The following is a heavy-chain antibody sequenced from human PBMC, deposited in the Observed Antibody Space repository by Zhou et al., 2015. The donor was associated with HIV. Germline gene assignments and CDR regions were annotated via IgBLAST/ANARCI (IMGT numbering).Heavy chain of an antibody. CDR2: IIPIFETP. CDR3: ARDPYRPRGSGNYYYAMDV. V-gene: IGHV1-69*06. J-gene: IGHJ6*02. D-gene: IGHD3-10*01. CDR1: GGSFNTNE. Sequence: QVQLVQSGAEVKKPGSSVKVSCKASGGSFNTNEISWVRQAPGQGLEWMGGIIPIFETPDYAPRFRGRVTITADKSTRTAYMELSSLRSEDTAVYYCARDPYRPRGSGNYYYAMDVWGQGTTVTVSS.